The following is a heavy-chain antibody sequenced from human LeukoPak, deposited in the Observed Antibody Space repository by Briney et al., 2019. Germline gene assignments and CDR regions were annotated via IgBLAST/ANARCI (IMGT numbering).Heavy chain of an antibody. CDR1: GGSINCISHC. J-gene: IGHJ4*02. V-gene: IGHV4-39*02. CDR3: ARVPLTGSSGRGYIDF. CDR2: IYETGNS. D-gene: IGHD3-10*01. Sequence: SETLSLTCTVSGGSINCISHCLAWIRQPPGKGLEVIGTIYETGNSYYNPSLNSRVIISVDTSKKQFSLNLKSVTAADTAVYYCARVPLTGSSGRGYIDFWGQGILVTVSS.